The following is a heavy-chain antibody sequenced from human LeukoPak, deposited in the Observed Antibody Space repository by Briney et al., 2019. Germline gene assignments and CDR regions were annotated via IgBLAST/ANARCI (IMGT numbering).Heavy chain of an antibody. Sequence: SETLSLTCTVSGGSISSSSYYWGWIRRPPGKRLERFGRIHYSGSTCYKPPLKSLVTISVDTSKNQFSLKLSSVTAADTAVYYCAELGITMIGGVWGKGTTVTISS. V-gene: IGHV4-39*01. J-gene: IGHJ6*04. CDR1: GGSISSSSYY. CDR3: AELGITMIGGV. D-gene: IGHD3-10*02. CDR2: IHYSGST.